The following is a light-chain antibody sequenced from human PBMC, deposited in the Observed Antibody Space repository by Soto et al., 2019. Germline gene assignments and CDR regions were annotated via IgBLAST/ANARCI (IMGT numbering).Light chain of an antibody. V-gene: IGKV1-5*03. CDR2: KAS. CDR1: QTISSW. Sequence: DIQMTQSPSTLSGSVGDRVTITCRASQTISSWLAWYQQKPGKAPKLLIYKASTLKSGVPSRFSGSGSGTEFTLTISSLQPDDFATYYCQQYNGYSTWTFGHGTKVDVK. CDR3: QQYNGYSTWT. J-gene: IGKJ1*01.